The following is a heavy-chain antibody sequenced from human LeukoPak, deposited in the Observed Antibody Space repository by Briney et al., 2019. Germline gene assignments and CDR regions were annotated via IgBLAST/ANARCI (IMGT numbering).Heavy chain of an antibody. Sequence: GGSLRLSCAASGFTLSSYGMSWVRQAPGKGLEWVSAISGSGGSTYYADSVKGRFTISRDNSKNTLYLQMNSLRAEDTAVYYCAKAAQWELLLGVYWGQGTLVTVSS. J-gene: IGHJ4*02. CDR3: AKAAQWELLLGVY. CDR2: ISGSGGST. CDR1: GFTLSSYG. V-gene: IGHV3-23*01. D-gene: IGHD1-26*01.